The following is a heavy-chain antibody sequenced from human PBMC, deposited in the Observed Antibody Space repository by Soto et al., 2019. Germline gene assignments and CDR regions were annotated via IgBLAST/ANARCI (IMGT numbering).Heavy chain of an antibody. CDR1: GFTFSSCW. CDR2: IKEDGTEI. CDR3: TRVPVEVSGADFDY. V-gene: IGHV3-7*01. D-gene: IGHD6-19*01. Sequence: EVQLVESGGGLVQPGGSLRLSCAASGFTFSSCWMSWVRQAPGKGLEWVANIKEDGTEIKYVDSVKGRFTISRDNAKSSLYLQINNLRAEDTAVYYCTRVPVEVSGADFDYWGQGTLFTVSA. J-gene: IGHJ4*02.